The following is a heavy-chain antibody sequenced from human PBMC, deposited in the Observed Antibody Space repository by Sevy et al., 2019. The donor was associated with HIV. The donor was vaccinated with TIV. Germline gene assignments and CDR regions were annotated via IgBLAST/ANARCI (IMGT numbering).Heavy chain of an antibody. CDR2: MNANSGNT. Sequence: ASVKVSCKASGYTFTSYDINWVRQATGQGLEWMGWMNANSGNTGYAQKFQGRVTMTRNTSISTAYMELSSLRSEDTAVYYCARGDGERFLEWLLYDYGMDVWGQGTTVTVSS. J-gene: IGHJ6*02. D-gene: IGHD3-3*01. CDR3: ARGDGERFLEWLLYDYGMDV. V-gene: IGHV1-8*01. CDR1: GYTFTSYD.